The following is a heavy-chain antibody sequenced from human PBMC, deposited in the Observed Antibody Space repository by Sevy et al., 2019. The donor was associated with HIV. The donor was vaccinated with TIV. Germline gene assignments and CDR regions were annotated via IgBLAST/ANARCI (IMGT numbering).Heavy chain of an antibody. CDR2: IGTAGDT. V-gene: IGHV3-13*01. J-gene: IGHJ4*02. D-gene: IGHD6-19*01. CDR1: GFTFSSYD. Sequence: GGSLRLSCAASGFTFSSYDMHWVRRATEKGLEWVSAIGTAGDTYYPGSVKGRFTISRENAKNSLYLQMNSLRAGDTAVYYCARGGSGWLNYWGQGTLVTVSS. CDR3: ARGGSGWLNY.